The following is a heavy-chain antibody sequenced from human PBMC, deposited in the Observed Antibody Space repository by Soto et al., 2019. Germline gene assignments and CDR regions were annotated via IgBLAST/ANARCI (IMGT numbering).Heavy chain of an antibody. D-gene: IGHD2-2*01. V-gene: IGHV4-39*01. J-gene: IGHJ6*03. CDR3: ARQQYCGSSTCYDSLYYQYMDV. Sequence: QLRLQESGPGLVKPSETLSLTCSVFGDSIRSAHYFWGWVRQPPGKGLEWIGSIYPSGATFYDPYLRRRVTLSVDTTNNQFSLRLSAVTAADTAVYFCARQQYCGSSTCYDSLYYQYMDVWGKGTMVTVSS. CDR2: IYPSGAT. CDR1: GDSIRSAHYF.